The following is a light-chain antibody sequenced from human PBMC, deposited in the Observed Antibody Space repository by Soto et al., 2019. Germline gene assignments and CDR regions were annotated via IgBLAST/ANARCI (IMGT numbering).Light chain of an antibody. CDR2: KAS. CDR1: QSISTW. J-gene: IGKJ1*01. V-gene: IGKV1-5*03. CDR3: QQYSAYPWT. Sequence: DLQITQSPSTLSASVGARVTIACRASQSISTWLAWYQQKQGKAPKILIYKASSLESGVPSRFSGSGSEADVTITIDSLQTDDGATYYCQQYSAYPWTFGQGTKVDIK.